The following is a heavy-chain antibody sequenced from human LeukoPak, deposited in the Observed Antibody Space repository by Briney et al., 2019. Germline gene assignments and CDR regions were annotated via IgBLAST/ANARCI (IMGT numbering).Heavy chain of an antibody. CDR2: IYYSGST. CDR3: ARDMGSSWYFPAPAGYYGMDV. V-gene: IGHV4-59*01. CDR1: GGSISSYY. D-gene: IGHD6-13*01. Sequence: SETLSLTCTVSGGSISSYYWSWIRQPPGKGLEWIGYIYYSGSTNYNPSLKCRVTISVDTSKNQFSLKLSSVTAADTAVYYCARDMGSSWYFPAPAGYYGMDVWGQGTTVTVSS. J-gene: IGHJ6*02.